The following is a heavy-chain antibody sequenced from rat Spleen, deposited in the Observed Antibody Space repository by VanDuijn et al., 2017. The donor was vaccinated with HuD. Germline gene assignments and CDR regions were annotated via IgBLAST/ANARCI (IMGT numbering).Heavy chain of an antibody. V-gene: IGHV2-45*01. J-gene: IGHJ2*01. CDR3: TREGIRSTGDY. CDR1: GFSLTSYN. D-gene: IGHD4-3*01. CDR2: MWSSGSA. Sequence: QVQLKESGPGLVQPSETLSLTCTVSGFSLTSYNVHWVRQPPGKGLEWMGVMWSSGSADYNSALKSRLSISRDTSKSQVFLKMNSLQTEDTAIYYCTREGIRSTGDYWGQGVMVTVSS.